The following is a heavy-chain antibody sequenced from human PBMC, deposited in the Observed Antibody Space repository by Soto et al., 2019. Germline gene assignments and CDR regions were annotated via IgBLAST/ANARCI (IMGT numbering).Heavy chain of an antibody. V-gene: IGHV3-48*03. CDR3: ARDSHYYDSSGYGY. J-gene: IGHJ4*02. D-gene: IGHD3-22*01. CDR1: GFTFSSYE. CDR2: ISSSGSTI. Sequence: EVQLVEYGGGLVQPGGSLRLSCAASGFTFSSYEMNWVRQAPGKGLEWVSYISSSGSTIYYAESVKGRFNISRDNAKNSLYLQMNSLRAEDTAVYYCARDSHYYDSSGYGYWGQGTLVTVSS.